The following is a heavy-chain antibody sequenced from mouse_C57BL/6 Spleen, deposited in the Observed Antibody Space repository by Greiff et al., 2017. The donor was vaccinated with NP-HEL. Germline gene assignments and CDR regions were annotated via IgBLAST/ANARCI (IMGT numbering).Heavy chain of an antibody. D-gene: IGHD1-1*01. Sequence: QVQLQQSGAELVRPGTSVKVSCKASGYAFTNYLIEWVKQRPGQGLEWIGVINPGSGGTNYNEKFKGKATLTADKSSSTAYMQLSSLTSEDSAVYFGARGSTVVATDYAMDYWGQGTSVTVSS. V-gene: IGHV1-54*01. CDR3: ARGSTVVATDYAMDY. CDR1: GYAFTNYL. J-gene: IGHJ4*01. CDR2: INPGSGGT.